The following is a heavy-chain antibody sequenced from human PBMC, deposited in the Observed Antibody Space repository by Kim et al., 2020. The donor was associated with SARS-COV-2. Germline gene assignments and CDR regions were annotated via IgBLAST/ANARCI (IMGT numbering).Heavy chain of an antibody. V-gene: IGHV3-23*01. CDR1: GFTFSRYA. CDR2: IRDSGHST. CDR3: AKDLSSIRVSGWGFDY. Sequence: GGSLRLSCAASGFTFSRYAMSWVRQAPGKGLEWVSAIRDSGHSTDFADSVKGRFTISRDNSKNTLYLQMNSLRADDTAIFYCAKDLSSIRVSGWGFDYWGQVTLVTVSS. J-gene: IGHJ4*02. D-gene: IGHD6-19*01.